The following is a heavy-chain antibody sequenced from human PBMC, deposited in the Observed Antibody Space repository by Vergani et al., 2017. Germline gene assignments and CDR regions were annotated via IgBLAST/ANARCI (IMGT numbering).Heavy chain of an antibody. CDR1: GGSISSSSYY. CDR2: IYYRGNT. CDR3: ARRILGPGNHEYFDL. D-gene: IGHD1-1*01. V-gene: IGHV4-39*01. J-gene: IGHJ2*01. Sequence: QLQLQESGPGLVKPSETLSLTCTVSGGSISSSSYYWGWIRQPPGKGLEWIGTIYYRGNTYYNPSLKSRVTISVDTSKNQLSLNLSSVTAADAAVYYCARRILGPGNHEYFDLWGRGTLVTVSS.